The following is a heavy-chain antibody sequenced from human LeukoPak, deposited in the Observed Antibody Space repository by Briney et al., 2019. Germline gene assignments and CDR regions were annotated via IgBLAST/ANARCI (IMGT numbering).Heavy chain of an antibody. CDR3: ARDGGELLWNYFDY. J-gene: IGHJ4*02. CDR1: GFTFSSYG. Sequence: GGSLRLSCAASGFTFSSYGMHWVRQAPGKGLEWVAVIWYDGSNKYYADSVKGRFTISRDNSKNTLYLQMNSLRAEDTAVYYCARDGGELLWNYFDYWGQGTLVTVSS. D-gene: IGHD3-10*01. V-gene: IGHV3-33*01. CDR2: IWYDGSNK.